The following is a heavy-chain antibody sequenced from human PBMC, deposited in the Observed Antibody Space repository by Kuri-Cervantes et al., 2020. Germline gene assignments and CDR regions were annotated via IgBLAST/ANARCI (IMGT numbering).Heavy chain of an antibody. CDR2: IGTAGDT. V-gene: IGHV3-13*01. CDR1: GFTFSSYD. D-gene: IGHD6-13*01. CDR3: AKAAGNWYYYYYMDV. Sequence: GESLKISCAASGFTFSSYDMHWVRQATGKGLEWVSAIGTAGDTYYPGSVKGRFTISRDNAKNSLYLQMNSLRAEDTALYYCAKAAGNWYYYYYMDVWGKGTTVTVSS. J-gene: IGHJ6*03.